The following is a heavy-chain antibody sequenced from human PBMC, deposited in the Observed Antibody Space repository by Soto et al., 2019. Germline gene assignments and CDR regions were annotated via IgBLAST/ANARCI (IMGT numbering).Heavy chain of an antibody. CDR3: ARHTYQPPDWIFYYFDY. CDR2: TYYRSKWYN. Sequence: SPTLSLTCAISGDSVSSNSAAWNWIRQSPSRGLEWLGRTYYRSKWYNDYAVSVKSRITINPDTSKNQFSLQLNSVTPEDTAVYYCARHTYQPPDWIFYYFDYWGQGTLVTVSS. D-gene: IGHD2-2*01. CDR1: GDSVSSNSAA. V-gene: IGHV6-1*01. J-gene: IGHJ4*02.